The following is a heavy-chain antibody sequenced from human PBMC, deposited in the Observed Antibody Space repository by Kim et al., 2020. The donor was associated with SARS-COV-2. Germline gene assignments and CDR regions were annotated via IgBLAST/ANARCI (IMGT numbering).Heavy chain of an antibody. Sequence: KGRFTISRDNAKNSLYLQMISLRAEDTAMYYCATSAAAGRRYYYYYGMDVWGQGTTVTVSS. J-gene: IGHJ6*02. D-gene: IGHD6-13*01. V-gene: IGHV3-11*06. CDR3: ATSAAAGRRYYYYYGMDV.